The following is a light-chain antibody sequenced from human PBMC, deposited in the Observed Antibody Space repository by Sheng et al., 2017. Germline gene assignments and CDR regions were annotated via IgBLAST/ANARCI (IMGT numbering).Light chain of an antibody. J-gene: IGKJ4*01. CDR1: QTVSSS. CDR3: QQYHNWPPLT. Sequence: EIVMTQSPATLSLSPGERATLSCRASQTVSSSLAWYQQKPGQAPRLLIYGASTRASGIPARFSGSGSGTEFTFTISSLQSEDFAVYYCQQYHNWPPLTFGGGTKVEI. V-gene: IGKV3-15*01. CDR2: GAS.